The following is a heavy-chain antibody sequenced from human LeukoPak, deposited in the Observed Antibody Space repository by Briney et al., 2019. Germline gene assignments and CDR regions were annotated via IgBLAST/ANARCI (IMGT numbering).Heavy chain of an antibody. V-gene: IGHV4-31*03. CDR1: GGSISSGGSY. D-gene: IGHD2-2*01. Sequence: SETLSLTCTVSGGSISSGGSYWSWIRQHPGKGLEWIGYIYCSGSTYYNPSLKSRVTISVDTSKNQISLNLSSVTAADTAVYYCARKYCSSTSCYAGSIYFDYWGQGTLVTVSS. J-gene: IGHJ4*02. CDR3: ARKYCSSTSCYAGSIYFDY. CDR2: IYCSGST.